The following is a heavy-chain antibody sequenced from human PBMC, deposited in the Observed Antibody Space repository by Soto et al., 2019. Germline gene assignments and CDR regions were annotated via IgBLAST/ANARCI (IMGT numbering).Heavy chain of an antibody. D-gene: IGHD1-26*01. J-gene: IGHJ6*02. V-gene: IGHV1-69*13. CDR3: ARGHLAQVGRNRYYYYGMDV. CDR1: GGTFSSYA. Sequence: GASVKVSCKASGGTFSSYAISWVRQAPGQGLEWMGGIIPIFGTANYAQKFQGRVTITADESTSTAYMELSSLRSEDTAVYYCARGHLAQVGRNRYYYYGMDVWGQGTTVTVSS. CDR2: IIPIFGTA.